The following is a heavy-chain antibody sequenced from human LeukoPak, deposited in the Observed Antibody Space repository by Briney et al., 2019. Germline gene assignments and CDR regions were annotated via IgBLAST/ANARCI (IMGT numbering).Heavy chain of an antibody. CDR2: IRRDGSIK. CDR3: AKDSLADIDY. Sequence: GGSLRLSCAASGFIFSTYGMYWVRQAPGKGLEWVAFIRRDGSIKNYADSVEGRSTISRDNSKNTLYLQMNSLRAEDTAVHYCAKDSLADIDYWGQGTLVTVSS. CDR1: GFIFSTYG. V-gene: IGHV3-30*02. J-gene: IGHJ4*02. D-gene: IGHD3-16*01.